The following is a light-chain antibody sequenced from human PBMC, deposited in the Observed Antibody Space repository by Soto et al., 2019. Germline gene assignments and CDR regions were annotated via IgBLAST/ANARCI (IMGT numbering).Light chain of an antibody. CDR1: QSVLYSSNNMNY. CDR2: WAS. V-gene: IGKV4-1*01. CDR3: QQYYSIPLT. J-gene: IGKJ4*01. Sequence: DFVMTQSPASLAVSLGETATINCKSSQSVLYSSNNMNYLSWYQQKPGQPPKLLIYWASTRKSGVPDRISGSGSGTDFTLTISSLQAEDVAIYYCQQYYSIPLTYGGGTKVEIK.